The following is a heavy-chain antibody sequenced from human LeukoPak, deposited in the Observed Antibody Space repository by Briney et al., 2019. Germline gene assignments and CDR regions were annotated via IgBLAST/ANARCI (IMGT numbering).Heavy chain of an antibody. CDR2: ISSSGSNI. Sequence: GGTLSLSCAASGFTFSSYEMNWDRQAPGKGLEGVSYISSSGSNIYYADSVKGRFTISRDNAKNSLYLQMNSLRAEDTAVYYCAELGITMIGGVWGKGTTVTISS. CDR1: GFTFSSYE. J-gene: IGHJ6*04. D-gene: IGHD3-10*02. CDR3: AELGITMIGGV. V-gene: IGHV3-48*03.